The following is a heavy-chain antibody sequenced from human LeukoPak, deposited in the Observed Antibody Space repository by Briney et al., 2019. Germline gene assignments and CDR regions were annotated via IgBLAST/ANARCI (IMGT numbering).Heavy chain of an antibody. CDR3: ARGLNYYYDSSGPTA. J-gene: IGHJ5*02. CDR1: GGSISSYY. Sequence: SETLSLTCTASGGSISSYYWSWIRQPPGKGLEWIGYIYYSGSTNYNPSLKSRVTISVDTFKNQFSLKLSSVTAADTAVYYCARGLNYYYDSSGPTAWGQGTLVTVSS. D-gene: IGHD3-22*01. V-gene: IGHV4-59*12. CDR2: IYYSGST.